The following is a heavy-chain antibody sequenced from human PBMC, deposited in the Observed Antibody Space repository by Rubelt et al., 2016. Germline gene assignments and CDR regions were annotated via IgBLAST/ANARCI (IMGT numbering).Heavy chain of an antibody. CDR2: IIPIFGTA. J-gene: IGHJ3*02. CDR3: AREFLEWSDAFDI. D-gene: IGHD3-3*01. Sequence: QVQLVQSGAEVKKPGASVKVSCKASGYTFTGYYMHWVRQAPGQGLEWMGGIIPIFGTANYGQKVQGRVTITADESTSTAYMELSSLRSEDTAVYYCAREFLEWSDAFDIWGQGTMVTVSS. V-gene: IGHV1-69*01. CDR1: GYTFTGYY.